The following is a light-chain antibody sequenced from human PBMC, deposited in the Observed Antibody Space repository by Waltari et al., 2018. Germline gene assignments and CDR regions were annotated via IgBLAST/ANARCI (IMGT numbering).Light chain of an antibody. V-gene: IGKV2-30*02. CDR1: QSLVHSDGNTY. CDR2: KVS. CDR3: MQGTHWPRT. Sequence: DAVMTQSPVSLPVTLGQSASISCRSSQSLVHSDGNTYLTWFQQRPGQSPRRLIYKVSRRDSGVPDSFSGSVSVTDFTLKISRVEAEDVGTYYCMQGTHWPRTFGQGTKVEIK. J-gene: IGKJ1*01.